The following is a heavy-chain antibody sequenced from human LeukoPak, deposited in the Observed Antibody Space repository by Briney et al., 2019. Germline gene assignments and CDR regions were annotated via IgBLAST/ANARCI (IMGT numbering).Heavy chain of an antibody. D-gene: IGHD6-19*01. V-gene: IGHV3-74*01. J-gene: IGHJ4*02. CDR2: IDTDGTFT. CDR3: ATFGRDWYASY. Sequence: PGGSLRLSCAAPGFPFSWDWMHWVRQAPGKGVVWVSHIDTDGTFTRYAGSVRGGFTTSRDNAKNTLYLQMNSLRAEDTAIYYCATFGRDWYASYWGQGTLVTVSS. CDR1: GFPFSWDW.